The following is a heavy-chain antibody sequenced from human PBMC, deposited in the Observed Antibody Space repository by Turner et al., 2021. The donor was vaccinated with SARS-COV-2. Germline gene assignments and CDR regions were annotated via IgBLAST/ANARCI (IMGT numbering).Heavy chain of an antibody. J-gene: IGHJ6*02. Sequence: QVQLVESGGGVVQPGRSLRLSCAAPGFTLSSYVMHWVRQAPGKGLEWVAVIWYDGSNEYYADSVKGRFTISRDNSKNTLYLQMNSLRAEDTAVYYCARDCLPLLAFYYGLDVWGQGTTVTVSS. V-gene: IGHV3-33*01. CDR1: GFTLSSYV. CDR3: ARDCLPLLAFYYGLDV. CDR2: IWYDGSNE. D-gene: IGHD2-15*01.